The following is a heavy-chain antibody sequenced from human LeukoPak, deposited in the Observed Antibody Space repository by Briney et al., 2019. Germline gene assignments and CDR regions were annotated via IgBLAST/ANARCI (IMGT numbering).Heavy chain of an antibody. CDR3: ARGPGVWGSYRPFDY. V-gene: IGHV4-34*01. J-gene: IGHJ4*02. D-gene: IGHD3-16*02. CDR1: GGSFSGYY. CDR2: INHSGST. Sequence: PSETLSLTCAVYGGSFSGYYWSWIRQPPGKGLEWIGEINHSGSTNYNPSLKSRVTISVDTSKNQFSQKLSSVTAADTAVYYCARGPGVWGSYRPFDYWGQGTLVTVSS.